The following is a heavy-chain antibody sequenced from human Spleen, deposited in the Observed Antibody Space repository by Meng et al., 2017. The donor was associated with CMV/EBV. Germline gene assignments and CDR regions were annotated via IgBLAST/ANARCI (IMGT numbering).Heavy chain of an antibody. V-gene: IGHV4-59*12. CDR3: ARGPPRYSYGLYGMDV. J-gene: IGHJ6*02. CDR1: GGSISSYY. CDR2: IYYSGST. D-gene: IGHD5-18*01. Sequence: SETLSLTCTVSGGSISSYYWSWIRQPPGKGLEWIGYIYYSGSTNYNPSLKSRVTISVDMSKNQFSLKLSSVTAADTAVYYCARGPPRYSYGLYGMDVRGQGTTVTVSS.